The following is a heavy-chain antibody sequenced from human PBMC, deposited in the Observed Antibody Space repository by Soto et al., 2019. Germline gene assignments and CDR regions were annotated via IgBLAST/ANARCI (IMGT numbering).Heavy chain of an antibody. D-gene: IGHD2-15*01. CDR2: IDSDGSEI. CDR3: VRTSLVVAVATREDF. V-gene: IGHV3-74*01. CDR1: GFTFSNYW. J-gene: IGHJ4*02. Sequence: EVQLVESGGGLVQPGESLRLCCAASGFTFSNYWMHWVREAPGKELVWVSRIDSDGSEITYADFVKGRFTISRDKAKNTVYLHMNSLTAEDTAVYYCVRTSLVVAVATREDFWGQGTLVTVSS.